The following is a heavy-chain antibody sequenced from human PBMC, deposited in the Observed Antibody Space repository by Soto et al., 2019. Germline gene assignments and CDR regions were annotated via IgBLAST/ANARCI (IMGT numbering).Heavy chain of an antibody. V-gene: IGHV4-39*01. CDR3: ARPKPDTTNRGPFDY. CDR2: IYYSGST. Sequence: QLQLQESGPGLVKPSETLSLTCTVSGGSISSSSYYWGWIRQPPGKGLEWIGSIYYSGSTYYNPSRRRRVTISVDTAKNQFSLTLSSVTAADTAVYYCARPKPDTTNRGPFDYWGQGTLVTVSS. J-gene: IGHJ4*02. CDR1: GGSISSSSYY. D-gene: IGHD5-18*01.